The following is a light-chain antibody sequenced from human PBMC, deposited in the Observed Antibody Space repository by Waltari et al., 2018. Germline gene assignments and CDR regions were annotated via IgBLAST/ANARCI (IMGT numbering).Light chain of an antibody. CDR2: AAS. CDR1: QSISRT. V-gene: IGKV3-20*01. CDR3: QHYLRLPVT. J-gene: IGKJ1*01. Sequence: EIVLTHSPATLSLSPGERATLSCRASQSISRTLVWYQKKPGQAPRLLIYAASTRATGIPDRFSGSGSGTDFSLTISRLEPEDFAVYYCQHYLRLPVTFGQGTKVEIK.